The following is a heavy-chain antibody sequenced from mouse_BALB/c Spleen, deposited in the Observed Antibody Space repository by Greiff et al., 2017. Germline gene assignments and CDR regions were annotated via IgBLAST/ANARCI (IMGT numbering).Heavy chain of an antibody. CDR3: ARKGDYDGIYYAMDY. Sequence: VKLVESGPGLVQPSQSLSITCTVSGFSLTSYGVHWVRQSPGKGLEWLGVIWSGGSTDYNAAFISRLSISKDNSKSQVFFKMNSLQANDTAIYYCARKGDYDGIYYAMDYWGQGTSVTVSS. V-gene: IGHV2-2*02. J-gene: IGHJ4*01. CDR1: GFSLTSYG. D-gene: IGHD2-4*01. CDR2: IWSGGST.